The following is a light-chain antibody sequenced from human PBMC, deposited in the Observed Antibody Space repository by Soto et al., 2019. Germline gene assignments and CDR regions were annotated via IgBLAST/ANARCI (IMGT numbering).Light chain of an antibody. CDR2: EVS. Sequence: QSALTQPPSVSGSPGQSVTISCTGTSSDVGSYNRVSWYQQPPATAPKLMIYEVSNRPSGVPDRFSGSKSGNTASLTISWVQAEDEADYYCSSYTSSSTLGVFGGGTKFTVL. CDR1: SSDVGSYNR. CDR3: SSYTSSSTLGV. V-gene: IGLV2-18*02. J-gene: IGLJ2*01.